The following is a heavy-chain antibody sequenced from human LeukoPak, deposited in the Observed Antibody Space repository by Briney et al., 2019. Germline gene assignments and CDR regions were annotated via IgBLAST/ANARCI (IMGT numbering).Heavy chain of an antibody. Sequence: PGGSLRLSCAACELTFSSYEMNWVREAPGKGLEWVSYISSSGDTIYYADSVKGRFTISRDNAKNSLYLQMNSLRAEDTAVYYCAAGGNTDFDYWGQGTLVTVSS. D-gene: IGHD4-23*01. CDR3: AAGGNTDFDY. J-gene: IGHJ4*02. V-gene: IGHV3-48*03. CDR2: ISSSGDTI. CDR1: ELTFSSYE.